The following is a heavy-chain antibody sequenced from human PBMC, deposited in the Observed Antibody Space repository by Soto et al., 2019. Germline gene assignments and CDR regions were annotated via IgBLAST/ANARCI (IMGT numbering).Heavy chain of an antibody. CDR2: ISAYNGNT. Sequence: VSEKVSCKAPGYTFTSYGISWVRQAPGQGLEWMGWISAYNGNTNYAQKLQGRVTMTTDTSTSTAYMELRSLRSDDTAVYYCASFDYGDYWFDPWGQGTLVTV. J-gene: IGHJ5*02. CDR1: GYTFTSYG. D-gene: IGHD4-17*01. CDR3: ASFDYGDYWFDP. V-gene: IGHV1-18*01.